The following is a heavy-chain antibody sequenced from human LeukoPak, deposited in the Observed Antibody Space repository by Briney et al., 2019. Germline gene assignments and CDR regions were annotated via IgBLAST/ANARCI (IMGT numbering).Heavy chain of an antibody. CDR2: IYPGDSDT. Sequence: GESLQISCKGSGYRFTSYWIGWVRRMPGKGLEWMGIIYPGDSDTRYSPSFQGQVTISADKSISTAYLQWSSLKASDTAMYYCARRGKATYYYDSSGYRGPGDYWGQGPLVTVSS. J-gene: IGHJ4*02. D-gene: IGHD3-22*01. V-gene: IGHV5-51*01. CDR3: ARRGKATYYYDSSGYRGPGDY. CDR1: GYRFTSYW.